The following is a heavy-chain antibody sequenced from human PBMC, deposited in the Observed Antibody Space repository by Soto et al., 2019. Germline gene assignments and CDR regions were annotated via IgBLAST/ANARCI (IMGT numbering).Heavy chain of an antibody. CDR1: GYSFSSNG. CDR2: ISTDNGNI. Sequence: ASVKVSCKASGYSFSSNGISWVRQAPGQGLEWMGWISTDNGNINYAQKLQGRVTISTDASTNTVHMELRSLRSDDTAVFYCARGIVNYGLDVWGQGTTVTVSS. D-gene: IGHD1-26*01. J-gene: IGHJ6*02. V-gene: IGHV1-18*01. CDR3: ARGIVNYGLDV.